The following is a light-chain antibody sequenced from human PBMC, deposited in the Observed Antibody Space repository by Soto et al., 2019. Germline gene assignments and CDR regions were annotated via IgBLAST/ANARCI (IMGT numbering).Light chain of an antibody. CDR3: QQYDNSPIT. V-gene: IGKV3-20*01. CDR2: GAS. J-gene: IGKJ5*01. CDR1: QSISSSF. Sequence: EIVLTQSLGIVSLSPGERASLSCGASQSISSSFLAWYQQKPGQAPRLLIYGASSRATGIPDRFSGTGSETDFTLTISRLEPEDFAVYYCQQYDNSPITVGQRRRLEIK.